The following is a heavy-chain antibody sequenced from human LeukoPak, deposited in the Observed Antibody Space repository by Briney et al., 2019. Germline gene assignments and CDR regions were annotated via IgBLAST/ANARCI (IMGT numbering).Heavy chain of an antibody. Sequence: GGSLRLSCAASGFTFSSYAMNWVRQAPGKGLEWVSTISGSGGSTYHADSVKGRFTISRDNSKNTLYLQMNSLRAEDTAVYYCAKDGKCGGDCYARYYYGMDVWGQGTTVTVSS. CDR1: GFTFSSYA. D-gene: IGHD2-21*02. CDR3: AKDGKCGGDCYARYYYGMDV. CDR2: ISGSGGST. J-gene: IGHJ6*02. V-gene: IGHV3-23*01.